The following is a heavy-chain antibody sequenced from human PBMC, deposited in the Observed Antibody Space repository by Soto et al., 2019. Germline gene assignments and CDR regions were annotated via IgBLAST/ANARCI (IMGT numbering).Heavy chain of an antibody. V-gene: IGHV4-31*03. CDR1: GGSISSGGYY. CDR3: AREVDLMVVDATAFDI. Sequence: SESLSLTCTVSGGSISSGGYYWSWIRQHPGKGLEWIGYIYYSGSTYYNPSLKSRVTISVDTSKNQFSLKLSSVTAADTAVYYCAREVDLMVVDATAFDIWGQGTMVT. J-gene: IGHJ3*02. CDR2: IYYSGST. D-gene: IGHD2-15*01.